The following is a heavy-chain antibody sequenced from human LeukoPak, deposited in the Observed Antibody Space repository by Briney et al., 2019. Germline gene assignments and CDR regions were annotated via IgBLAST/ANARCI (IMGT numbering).Heavy chain of an antibody. CDR2: IYYSGST. Sequence: SETLSLTCTVSGGSISSYCWSWIRQPPGKGLEWIGYIYYSGSTNYNPSLKSRVTISVNTSKNQFSLKLSSVTAADTAVYYCASTDTDAFDIWGQGTMVTVSS. V-gene: IGHV4-59*08. CDR3: ASTDTDAFDI. D-gene: IGHD5-18*01. J-gene: IGHJ3*02. CDR1: GGSISSYC.